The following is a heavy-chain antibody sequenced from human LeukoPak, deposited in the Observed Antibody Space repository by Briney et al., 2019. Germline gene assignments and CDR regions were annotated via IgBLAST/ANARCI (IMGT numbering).Heavy chain of an antibody. CDR2: IIPIFGTA. D-gene: IGHD3-22*01. CDR1: GGTFSSYA. V-gene: IGHV1-69*06. J-gene: IGHJ4*02. CDR3: ASNYYDSSGYYYSGY. Sequence: ASVKVSCKASGGTFSSYAISWVRQAPGQGLEWMGGIIPIFGTANYAQKFQGRVTITADKSTSTAYMELSSLRSEDTAVYYCASNYYDSSGYYYSGYWGQGTLVTVSS.